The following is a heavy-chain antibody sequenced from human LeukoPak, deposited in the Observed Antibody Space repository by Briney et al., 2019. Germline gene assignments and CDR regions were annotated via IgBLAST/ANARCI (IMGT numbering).Heavy chain of an antibody. V-gene: IGHV1-18*01. J-gene: IGHJ4*02. Sequence: ASVKVSCKASGYTFTSYGISWVRQAPGQGVEWMGWISAYNGNTNYAQKLQGRVTMTTKTSTSTAYMDLRSLRSDDTAVYYCARDRGPYCTNGVCDFDYWGQGTLVTVSS. CDR2: ISAYNGNT. D-gene: IGHD2-8*01. CDR3: ARDRGPYCTNGVCDFDY. CDR1: GYTFTSYG.